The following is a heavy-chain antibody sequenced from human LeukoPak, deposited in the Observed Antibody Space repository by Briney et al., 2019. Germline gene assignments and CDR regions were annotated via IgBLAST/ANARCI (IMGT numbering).Heavy chain of an antibody. CDR3: ARGVLWFGELFRDAFDI. D-gene: IGHD3-10*01. V-gene: IGHV4-39*07. CDR2: IYYSGST. CDR1: GGSISSSSYY. Sequence: PSETLSLTCTVSGGSISSSSYYWGWIRQPPGKGLEWIGSIYYSGSTYYNPSLKSRVTISVDTSKNQFSLKLSSVTAADTAVYYCARGVLWFGELFRDAFDIWGQGTMVTVSS. J-gene: IGHJ3*02.